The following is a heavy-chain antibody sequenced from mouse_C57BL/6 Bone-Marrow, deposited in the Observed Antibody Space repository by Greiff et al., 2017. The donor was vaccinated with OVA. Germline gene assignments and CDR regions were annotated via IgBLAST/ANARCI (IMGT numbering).Heavy chain of an antibody. V-gene: IGHV1-4*01. CDR1: GYTFTSYT. CDR2: INPSSGYT. CDR3: ARGRYDYDHWFAY. J-gene: IGHJ3*01. Sequence: VKLMESGAELARPGASVKMSCKASGYTFTSYTMHWVKQRPGPGLEWIGYINPSSGYTKYNKKFKDKATLTADKSSSTAYMQLSSLTSEDSAVYYCARGRYDYDHWFAYWGQGTLVTVSA. D-gene: IGHD2-4*01.